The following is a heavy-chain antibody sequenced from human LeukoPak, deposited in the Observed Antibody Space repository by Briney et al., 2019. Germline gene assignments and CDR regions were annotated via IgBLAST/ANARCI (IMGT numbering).Heavy chain of an antibody. CDR3: ARDGASIDDQYYGLDV. D-gene: IGHD1-1*01. J-gene: IGHJ6*02. Sequence: QPGRSLRLSCAASGFTFADYAVHWVRQAPGKGLEWVSGISWNSGSTGYADSVKGRFTISRDNDKNTVFLEMNSLRAEDTAVYYCARDGASIDDQYYGLDVWGQGTTVTVSS. CDR2: ISWNSGST. V-gene: IGHV3-9*01. CDR1: GFTFADYA.